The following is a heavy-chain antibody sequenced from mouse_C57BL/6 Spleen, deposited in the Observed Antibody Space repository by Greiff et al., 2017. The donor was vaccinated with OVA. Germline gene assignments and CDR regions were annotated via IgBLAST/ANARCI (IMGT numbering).Heavy chain of an antibody. CDR2: IHPNSGST. CDR1: GYTFTSYW. Sequence: QVQLQQPGAELVKPGASVKLSCKASGYTFTSYWMHWVKQRPGQGLEWIGMIHPNSGSTNYNEKFKSKATLTVDKSSSTAYMQLSSLTSEDSAVYYCASPLVGSSPFDYWGQGTTLTVSS. CDR3: ASPLVGSSPFDY. V-gene: IGHV1-64*01. J-gene: IGHJ2*01. D-gene: IGHD1-1*01.